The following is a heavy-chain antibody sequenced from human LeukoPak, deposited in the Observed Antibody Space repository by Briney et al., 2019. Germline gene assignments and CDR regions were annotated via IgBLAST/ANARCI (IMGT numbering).Heavy chain of an antibody. CDR1: DDSVSTNSAA. Sequence: SQTLLLTCAISDDSVSTNSAAWNWIRQSPSRSLEWLGRTYYRSKWYNDYAVSVKSRITIKPDTSKNQFSLQLNSVTPEDTAVYYCARGVGTTQYYYYYMDVWGKGTAVTVSS. D-gene: IGHD1-26*01. CDR2: TYYRSKWYN. CDR3: ARGVGTTQYYYYYMDV. J-gene: IGHJ6*03. V-gene: IGHV6-1*01.